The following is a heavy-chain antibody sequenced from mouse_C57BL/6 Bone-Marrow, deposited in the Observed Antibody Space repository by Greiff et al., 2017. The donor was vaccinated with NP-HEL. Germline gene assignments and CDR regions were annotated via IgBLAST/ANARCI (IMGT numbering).Heavy chain of an antibody. V-gene: IGHV1-59*01. CDR2: IDPSDSYT. D-gene: IGHD2-1*01. J-gene: IGHJ2*01. CDR1: GYTFTSYW. CDR3: ARGSTRY. Sequence: VQLQQPGAELVRPGTSVKLSCKASGYTFTSYWMHWVKQRPGQGLEWIGVIDPSDSYTNYNQKFKGKATLTVDTSSSTAYMQLSSLTSEDSAVYYCARGSTRYWGQGTTLTVSS.